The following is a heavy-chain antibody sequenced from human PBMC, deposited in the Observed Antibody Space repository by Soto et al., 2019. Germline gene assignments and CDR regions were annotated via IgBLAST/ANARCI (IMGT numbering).Heavy chain of an antibody. CDR3: TLGSWSAETFDI. D-gene: IGHD6-13*01. Sequence: QVQLVQSGAEVKKPGSSVKVSCKASGGTFSTYTIIWVRQAPGQGLEWMGRIIPMLNITNTAQSFQDRVTIIADKSTSTAYLELSTLRSDDTVMYVCTLGSWSAETFDIWGRGTMVTVSS. V-gene: IGHV1-69*02. CDR1: GGTFSTYT. CDR2: IIPMLNIT. J-gene: IGHJ3*02.